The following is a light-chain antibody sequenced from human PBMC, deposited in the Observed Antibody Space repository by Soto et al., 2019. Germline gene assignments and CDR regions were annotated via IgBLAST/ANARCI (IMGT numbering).Light chain of an antibody. J-gene: IGLJ2*01. CDR3: LLYGSDARRL. CDR2: DTS. V-gene: IGLV7-46*01. Sequence: QAVVTQEPSLTVSPGGTVSLTCGSSTGPVTSGHYPYWFQQKPGQAPRTLIYDTSNKHSWTPARFSGSLLGGKAALTLSGAQPEDEAEYYCLLYGSDARRLFGGGTKLTVL. CDR1: TGPVTSGHY.